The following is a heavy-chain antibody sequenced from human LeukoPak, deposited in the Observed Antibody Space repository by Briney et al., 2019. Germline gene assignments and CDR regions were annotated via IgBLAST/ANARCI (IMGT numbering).Heavy chain of an antibody. V-gene: IGHV1-46*01. CDR2: INPSGGST. Sequence: ASVKVSCKASGYTFTSYYMHWVRHPPGQGHELMGIINPSGGSTSYAQKFQGRVTMTRDMSTSTVYMELSSLRSEDTAVYYCARDFVHYYDSSGFKDLGAFDIWGQGRMVTVSS. D-gene: IGHD3-22*01. CDR1: GYTFTSYY. J-gene: IGHJ3*02. CDR3: ARDFVHYYDSSGFKDLGAFDI.